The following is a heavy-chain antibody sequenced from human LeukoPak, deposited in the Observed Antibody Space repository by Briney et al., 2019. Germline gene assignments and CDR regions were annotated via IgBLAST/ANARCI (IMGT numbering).Heavy chain of an antibody. CDR3: ARTIRFLEWSDWFDP. J-gene: IGHJ5*02. Sequence: SQTLSLTCTVSGGSISSGGYYWSWIRQHPGKGLEWIGYIYYSGSTYHNPSLKSRVTISVDTSKNQFSLKLSSVTAADTAVYYCARTIRFLEWSDWFDPWGQGTLVTVSS. CDR1: GGSISSGGYY. V-gene: IGHV4-31*03. CDR2: IYYSGST. D-gene: IGHD3-3*01.